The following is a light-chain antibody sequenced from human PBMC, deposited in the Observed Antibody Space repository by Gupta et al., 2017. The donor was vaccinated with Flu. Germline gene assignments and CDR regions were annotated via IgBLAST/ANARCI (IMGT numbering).Light chain of an antibody. CDR3: MQALQTPRT. CDR1: QSLLHSNGYNY. Sequence: VTPGEPASISCRSSQSLLHSNGYNYLDWYLQKPGQPPQLLIFLRSNRASGVPDRFSGSGSGTHFTLKISRVEAEDVGVYYCMQALQTPRTFGQGTKLEIK. J-gene: IGKJ2*02. V-gene: IGKV2-28*01. CDR2: LRS.